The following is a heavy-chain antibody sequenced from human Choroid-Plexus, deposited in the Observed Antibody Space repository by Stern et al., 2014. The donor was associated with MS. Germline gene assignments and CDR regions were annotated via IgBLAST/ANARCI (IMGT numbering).Heavy chain of an antibody. V-gene: IGHV3-30*18. CDR3: AKDRQYLTYFFDH. J-gene: IGHJ5*02. Sequence: DQLVESGGGVVQPGRPLRLSCVVSGFTFGSCAMHWVRQAPGKGLEWVAGVSYDGSNKYYADSVNGRFTISRDNSQNTLYMQMSSLRPEDTAVYYCAKDRQYLTYFFDHWGQGSLVTVSS. CDR1: GFTFGSCA. CDR2: VSYDGSNK. D-gene: IGHD2/OR15-2a*01.